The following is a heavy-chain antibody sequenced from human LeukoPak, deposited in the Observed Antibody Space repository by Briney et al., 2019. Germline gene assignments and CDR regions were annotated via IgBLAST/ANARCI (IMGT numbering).Heavy chain of an antibody. CDR1: GFTFSDYY. J-gene: IGHJ5*02. CDR3: AGTMVRGNWFDP. CDR2: ISSSSSYT. D-gene: IGHD3-10*01. Sequence: GGSLRLSCAASGFTFSDYYMSWIRQAPGKGLEWVSYISSSSSYTNYADSVKGRFTISRDNAKNSLYLRMNSLRAEDTAVYYCAGTMVRGNWFDPWGQGTLVTVSS. V-gene: IGHV3-11*03.